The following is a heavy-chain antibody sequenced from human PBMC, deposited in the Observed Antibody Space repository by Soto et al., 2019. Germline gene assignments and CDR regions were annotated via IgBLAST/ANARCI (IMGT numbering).Heavy chain of an antibody. V-gene: IGHV3-73*02. CDR1: GFTFSGSA. D-gene: IGHD2-21*02. CDR2: IRSKANGYAT. Sequence: EVQLVESGGGLVQPGGSLNLSCAASGFTFSGSAMHWVRQASGKGLEWVGRIRSKANGYATAYAASVKGRFTISRDDSKNTAYLQINSLKTEDTAVYYCTRHALQYCGGDCYLLPYFDLWGRGTLVTVSS. CDR3: TRHALQYCGGDCYLLPYFDL. J-gene: IGHJ2*01.